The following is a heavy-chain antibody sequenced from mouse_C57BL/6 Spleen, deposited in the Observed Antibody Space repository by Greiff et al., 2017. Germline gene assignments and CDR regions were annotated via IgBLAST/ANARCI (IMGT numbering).Heavy chain of an antibody. D-gene: IGHD1-1*01. CDR3: VRQEARFTTVLATWSWYFGV. J-gene: IGHJ1*03. CDR1: GFSFNTYA. CDR2: IRSKSNNYAT. Sequence: EVKLVESGGGLVQPKGSLKLSCAASGFSFNTYAMNWVRQAPGKGLEWVARIRSKSNNYATYYADSVKDRFTISREDAESMLYLRMNNLKTEDTVMYICVRQEARFTTVLATWSWYFGVWGTGTTVTVSS. V-gene: IGHV10-1*01.